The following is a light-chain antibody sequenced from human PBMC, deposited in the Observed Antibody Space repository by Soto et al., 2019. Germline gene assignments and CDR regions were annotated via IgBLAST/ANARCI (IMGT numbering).Light chain of an antibody. J-gene: IGKJ4*01. Sequence: DIVMTQSPDSLAVSLGERATINCKSSQSVFYSSNNKNYLAWYQQKPGQPPKLLIYWASTRESGVPDRFSGSGSGTDFTLTISSLQAEDVAVYYCQQYYSGLALTFDGGTKVEIK. CDR2: WAS. V-gene: IGKV4-1*01. CDR3: QQYYSGLALT. CDR1: QSVFYSSNNKNY.